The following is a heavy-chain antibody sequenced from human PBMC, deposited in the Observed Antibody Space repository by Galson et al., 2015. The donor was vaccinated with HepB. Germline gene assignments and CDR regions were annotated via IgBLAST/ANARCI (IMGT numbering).Heavy chain of an antibody. Sequence: SLRLSCAASGFTFRIHSMNWVRQAPGKGLEWVSYISSSGATIFYADSVKGRFHISRDKAKSSLYLHINSLRAEDTAVYFCDRGDFRVAIDSWGQGALVTVSS. CDR1: GFTFRIHS. CDR3: DRGDFRVAIDS. D-gene: IGHD3-3*01. J-gene: IGHJ4*02. V-gene: IGHV3-48*01. CDR2: ISSSGATI.